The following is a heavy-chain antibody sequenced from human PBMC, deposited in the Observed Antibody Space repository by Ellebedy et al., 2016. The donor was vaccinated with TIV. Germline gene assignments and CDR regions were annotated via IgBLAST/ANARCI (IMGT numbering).Heavy chain of an antibody. Sequence: GGSLRLSCKGSGYSFTSYWIGWVRQMPGKGLEWMGIIYPGDSDTRYSPSFQGQVTISADKSISTAYLQWSSLKASDTAMYYCARHGWFGETNYYGMDVWGQGTTVTVSS. D-gene: IGHD3-10*01. V-gene: IGHV5-51*01. CDR3: ARHGWFGETNYYGMDV. J-gene: IGHJ6*02. CDR1: GYSFTSYW. CDR2: IYPGDSDT.